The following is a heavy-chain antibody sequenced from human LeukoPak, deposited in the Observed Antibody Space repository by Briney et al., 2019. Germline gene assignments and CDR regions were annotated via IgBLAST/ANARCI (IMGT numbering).Heavy chain of an antibody. J-gene: IGHJ5*02. V-gene: IGHV4-34*01. D-gene: IGHD5-24*01. Sequence: SETLSLTCAVYGGSFSGYYWSWIRQPPGKGLEWIGEINHSGSTNYNPSLKSRVTISVDTSRNQFSLKLSSVTAADTAVYYCARKRWFDPWGQGTLVTVSS. CDR1: GGSFSGYY. CDR2: INHSGST. CDR3: ARKRWFDP.